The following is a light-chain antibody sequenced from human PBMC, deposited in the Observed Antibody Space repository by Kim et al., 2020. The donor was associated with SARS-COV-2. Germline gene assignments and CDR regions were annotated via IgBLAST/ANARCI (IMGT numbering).Light chain of an antibody. CDR2: GAS. CDR3: QQYNNWPPFT. V-gene: IGKV3-15*01. J-gene: IGKJ3*01. CDR1: QSVSSN. Sequence: PPGERATLSCRAGQSVSSNLAWYQQKPGQAPRLLIYGASTRATGIPARFSGSGSGTEFTLTISSLQSEDFAVYYCQQYNNWPPFTFGPRTKVDIK.